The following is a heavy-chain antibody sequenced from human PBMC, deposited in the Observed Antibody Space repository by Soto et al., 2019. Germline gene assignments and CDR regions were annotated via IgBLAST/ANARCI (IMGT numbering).Heavy chain of an antibody. CDR2: VNAGNGNT. V-gene: IGHV1-3*01. CDR1: GYTFTSYA. D-gene: IGHD4-17*01. Sequence: ASVKVSCKASGYTFTSYAMHWVRQAPGQRLEWMGWVNAGNGNTKYSQKFQGRVTITRDTSASTAYMELSSLRSEDTAVYYCATAGDYGDYVRTFDPWGQGTLVTVSS. CDR3: ATAGDYGDYVRTFDP. J-gene: IGHJ5*02.